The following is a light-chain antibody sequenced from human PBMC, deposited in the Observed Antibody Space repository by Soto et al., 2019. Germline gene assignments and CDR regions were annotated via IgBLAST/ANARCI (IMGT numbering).Light chain of an antibody. V-gene: IGLV1-51*01. Sequence: QSVLTQPPSVSAAPGQKVSISCSGSSSNIGNNYMSWYQQFPGKAPKLLIYHDNQRPSGISDRISGSKSGTSATLGITGLQTGDEADYYCATWDSSLSAEAFGGGTKLTVL. CDR1: SSNIGNNY. CDR2: HDN. J-gene: IGLJ2*01. CDR3: ATWDSSLSAEA.